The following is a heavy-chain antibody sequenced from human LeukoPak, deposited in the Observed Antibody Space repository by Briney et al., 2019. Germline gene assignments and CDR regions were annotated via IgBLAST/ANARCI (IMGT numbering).Heavy chain of an antibody. Sequence: EPLSLACAIYGGALGCVYWSWIRQPPEKGLEWIGEINHGGYTNYNPSLKSRVTISVDTSKNQLSLKLSSVTAADTAVYYCARGFGNVRGVTWGQGTLVTVSS. D-gene: IGHD3-10*02. CDR1: GGALGCVY. CDR2: INHGGYT. V-gene: IGHV4-34*01. CDR3: ARGFGNVRGVT. J-gene: IGHJ5*02.